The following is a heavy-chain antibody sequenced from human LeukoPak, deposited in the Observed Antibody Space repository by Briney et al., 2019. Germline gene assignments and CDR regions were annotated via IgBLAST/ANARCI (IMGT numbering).Heavy chain of an antibody. D-gene: IGHD4-23*01. CDR2: IYSGGST. V-gene: IGHV3-66*01. Sequence: GGFLRLSCAASGFTVSSSYMSWVRQAPGKGLEWVSVIYSGGSTYYADSVKGRFTISRDNSKNTLYLQMNSLRAEDTAVYYCARVSVVTPFTPDAFDIWGQGTMVTVSS. J-gene: IGHJ3*02. CDR3: ARVSVVTPFTPDAFDI. CDR1: GFTVSSSY.